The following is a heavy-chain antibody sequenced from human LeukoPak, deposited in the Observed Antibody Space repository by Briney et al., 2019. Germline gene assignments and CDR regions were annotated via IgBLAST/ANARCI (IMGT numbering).Heavy chain of an antibody. J-gene: IGHJ3*02. Sequence: GGSLRLSCEASGFTFNNYAMHWVRQAPGEGLEWVEVISRDGTLQYYADSVKGRLTISRDNSQSTLYLHMNSLSTEDTALYYCARAVPAPGTPENAFDIWGQGTMVTVSS. CDR3: ARAVPAPGTPENAFDI. D-gene: IGHD6-13*01. V-gene: IGHV3-30*04. CDR1: GFTFNNYA. CDR2: ISRDGTLQ.